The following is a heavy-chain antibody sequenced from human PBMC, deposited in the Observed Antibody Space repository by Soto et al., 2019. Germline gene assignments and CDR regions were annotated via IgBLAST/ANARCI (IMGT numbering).Heavy chain of an antibody. Sequence: QITLKESGPTLVKPTQTLTLTCTFSGFSLSTSGVGVGWIRQPPGKALEWLALIYWDDDKRYSPSLKSRLTVTKDTSKNQVVLTMTNMDPVDTATYYGAHRIGGEYFQHWGQGTLVTVSS. CDR3: AHRIGGEYFQH. CDR2: IYWDDDK. CDR1: GFSLSTSGVG. V-gene: IGHV2-5*02. J-gene: IGHJ1*01.